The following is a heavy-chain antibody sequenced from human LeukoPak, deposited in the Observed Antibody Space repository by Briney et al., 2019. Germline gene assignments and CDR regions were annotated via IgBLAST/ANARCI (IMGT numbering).Heavy chain of an antibody. D-gene: IGHD3-22*01. Sequence: PGGSLRLSCAASGFTFGSYAMSWVRQAPGKGLEWVSAISGSGGSTYYADSVKGRFTISRDDSKNTLYLQMNSLRAEDTAVYYCAKDPAPRGYDSSGYANWGQGTLVTVSS. J-gene: IGHJ4*02. CDR3: AKDPAPRGYDSSGYAN. CDR1: GFTFGSYA. V-gene: IGHV3-23*01. CDR2: ISGSGGST.